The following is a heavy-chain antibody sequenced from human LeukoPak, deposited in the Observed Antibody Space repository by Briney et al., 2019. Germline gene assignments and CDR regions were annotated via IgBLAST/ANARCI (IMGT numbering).Heavy chain of an antibody. CDR2: IYYSGST. CDR3: ATSRPFDY. V-gene: IGHV4-39*01. J-gene: IGHJ4*02. CDR1: GGSISSSSYY. D-gene: IGHD2/OR15-2a*01. Sequence: SETLSLTCTVSGGSISSSSYYWGWFRQPPGKGLEWIGSIYYSGSTYYNPSLKSRVTISVDTSKNQFSLKLSSVTAADTAVYYCATSRPFDYWGQGTLVTVSS.